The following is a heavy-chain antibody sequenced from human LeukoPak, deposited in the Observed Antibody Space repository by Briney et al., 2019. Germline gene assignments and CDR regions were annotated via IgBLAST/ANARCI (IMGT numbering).Heavy chain of an antibody. D-gene: IGHD5-24*01. V-gene: IGHV1-69*04. J-gene: IGHJ5*01. CDR1: GGTFDNYA. Sequence: GASVKVSCKASGGTFDNYALNWVRQAPGQGLEWMGIIIPILDVTNYAQKFRGRLTFTTDESTNTAYMVLSSLRSEDTAIYYCARGRDGYKLDSWGQGTLVSVSS. CDR3: ARGRDGYKLDS. CDR2: IIPILDVT.